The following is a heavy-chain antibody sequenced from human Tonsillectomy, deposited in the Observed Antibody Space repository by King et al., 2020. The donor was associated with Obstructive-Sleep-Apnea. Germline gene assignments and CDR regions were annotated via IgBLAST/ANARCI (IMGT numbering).Heavy chain of an antibody. D-gene: IGHD5-18*01. CDR2: IYYSGST. CDR1: GGSISSYY. CDR3: ARSYAHTAMLDY. V-gene: IGHV4-59*08. Sequence: QLQESGPGLVKPSETLSLTCTVSGGSISSYYWSWIRQPPGKGLEWIGYIYYSGSTNYNPSLKSRVTISVYTSKNQFSLKLSSVTAADTAVYYCARSYAHTAMLDYWGQGTLVTVSS. J-gene: IGHJ4*02.